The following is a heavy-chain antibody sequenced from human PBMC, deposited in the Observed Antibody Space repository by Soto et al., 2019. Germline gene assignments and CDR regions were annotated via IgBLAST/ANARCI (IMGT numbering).Heavy chain of an antibody. CDR2: IYYSGST. CDR1: GGSISSSSYY. D-gene: IGHD2-15*01. J-gene: IGHJ5*02. V-gene: IGHV4-39*01. Sequence: SETLSLTCTVSGGSISSSSYYWGWIRQPPGKGLEWIGSIYYSGSTYYNPSLKSRVTISVDTSKNQFSLKLSSVTAADTAVYYCASRDYCSGGSCYPKYNWFDPWGQGTLVTVSS. CDR3: ASRDYCSGGSCYPKYNWFDP.